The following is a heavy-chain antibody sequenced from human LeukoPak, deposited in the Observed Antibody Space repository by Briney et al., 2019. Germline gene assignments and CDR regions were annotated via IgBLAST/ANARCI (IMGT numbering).Heavy chain of an antibody. J-gene: IGHJ3*02. CDR2: ISYDGSNK. D-gene: IGHD6-19*01. CDR1: GFTFSSYA. CDR3: AKDSWGTFYSSGWYGSAFDI. Sequence: PGRSLRLSCAASGFTFSSYAMHWVRQAPGRGLEWVAVISYDGSNKYYADSVKGRFTISRDNSKNTLYLQMNSLRAEDTAVYYCAKDSWGTFYSSGWYGSAFDIWGQGTMVTVSS. V-gene: IGHV3-30-3*01.